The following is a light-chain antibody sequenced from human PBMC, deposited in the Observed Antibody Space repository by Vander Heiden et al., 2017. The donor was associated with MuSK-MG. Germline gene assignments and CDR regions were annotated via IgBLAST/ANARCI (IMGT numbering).Light chain of an antibody. CDR1: ENINNY. CDR2: AAS. J-gene: IGKJ3*01. V-gene: IGKV1-39*01. Sequence: DIQMTQSPLSLSASVGDRVTLTCRASENINNYLNWYQQRPGKAPKLLIFAASRLESGVPSRFSGSGYGTDFTLTITSRQPEDFATYYCQQSYNTPIFTFGHGTKVDIK. CDR3: QQSYNTPIFT.